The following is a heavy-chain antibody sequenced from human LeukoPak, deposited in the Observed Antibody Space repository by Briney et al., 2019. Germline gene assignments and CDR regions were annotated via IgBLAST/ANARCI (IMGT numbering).Heavy chain of an antibody. J-gene: IGHJ3*02. CDR2: IIPILGIA. CDR1: GGTFSSYA. V-gene: IGHV1-69*04. CDR3: ARDYYYDSSGDAFDI. Sequence: SVKVSCKASGGTFSSYAISWVRQAPGQGLEWMGRIIPILGIANYAQKFQGRVTITADKSTSTAYMELSSLRSEDTAVYYCARDYYYDSSGDAFDIWGQGTMVTVSS. D-gene: IGHD3-22*01.